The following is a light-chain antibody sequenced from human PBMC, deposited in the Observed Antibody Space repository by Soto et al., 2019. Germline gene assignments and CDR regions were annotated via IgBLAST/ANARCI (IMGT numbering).Light chain of an antibody. CDR3: ETWDSNTRV. CDR1: SGHSSYI. Sequence: QLVLTQSSSASASLGSSVKLTCTLSSGHSSYIIAWHQQQPGKAPRYLMKLEGSGSYNKGSGVPDRFSGSRSGADRYLTISNLQFEDEADYYCETWDSNTRVFGTGTKVTV. CDR2: LEGSGSY. V-gene: IGLV4-60*02. J-gene: IGLJ1*01.